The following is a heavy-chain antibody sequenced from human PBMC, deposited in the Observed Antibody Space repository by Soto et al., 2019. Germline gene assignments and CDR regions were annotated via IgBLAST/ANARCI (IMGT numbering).Heavy chain of an antibody. V-gene: IGHV5-51*01. CDR1: GYIFSNYW. J-gene: IGHJ6*02. D-gene: IGHD2-15*01. CDR2: IYPGDSDT. CDR3: ARQVLQAPHYGRDV. Sequence: GESLKISCKGSGYIFSNYWIGWARQLPVKGLAWMGIIYPGDSDTRYSPSFQGQVTISADKSISTAYLQWSSLKASDTAMYYCARQVLQAPHYGRDVWGQGTTVTVSS.